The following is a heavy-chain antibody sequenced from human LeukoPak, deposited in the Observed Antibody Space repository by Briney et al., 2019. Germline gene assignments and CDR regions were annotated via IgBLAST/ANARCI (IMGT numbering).Heavy chain of an antibody. J-gene: IGHJ4*02. V-gene: IGHV4-39*01. D-gene: IGHD2-21*02. Sequence: SETLSLTCTDSLGSISGYYWGGVRQPPGKGLEWIGSIYYSGSTYYNPSLKSRVTISVDTSKNQFSLKLTSVTAADTAVYYSARHGQHGDHVYWGQGTLVTVSS. CDR1: LGSISGYY. CDR3: ARHGQHGDHVY. CDR2: IYYSGST.